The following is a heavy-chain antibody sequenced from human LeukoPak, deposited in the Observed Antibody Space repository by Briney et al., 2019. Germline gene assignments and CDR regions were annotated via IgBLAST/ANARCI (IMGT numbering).Heavy chain of an antibody. CDR1: GFTFSSYA. J-gene: IGHJ4*02. V-gene: IGHV3-23*01. CDR3: AKSTYRKYYYDSSGYPRNY. Sequence: GGSLRLSCAASGFTFSSYAMSWVRQAPGKGLEWVSAISGSGGSTYYADSVKGRFTISRDNSKNTLYLQMNSPRAEDTAVYYCAKSTYRKYYYDSSGYPRNYWGQGTLVTVSS. D-gene: IGHD3-22*01. CDR2: ISGSGGST.